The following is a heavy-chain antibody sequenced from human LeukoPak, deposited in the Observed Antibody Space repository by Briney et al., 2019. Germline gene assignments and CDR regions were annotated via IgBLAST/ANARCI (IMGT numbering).Heavy chain of an antibody. V-gene: IGHV3-48*03. J-gene: IGHJ2*01. D-gene: IGHD6-19*01. CDR2: ISSSGSII. Sequence: GGSLRLSCAAPGFTFSSYEMNWVRQAPGKGLEWVSYISSSGSIIYYADSVKGRFTISRDNAKNSLYLQMNSLRAEDTAIYYCAKKEYSSGHSYWYLDLWGRGTLVTVSS. CDR3: AKKEYSSGHSYWYLDL. CDR1: GFTFSSYE.